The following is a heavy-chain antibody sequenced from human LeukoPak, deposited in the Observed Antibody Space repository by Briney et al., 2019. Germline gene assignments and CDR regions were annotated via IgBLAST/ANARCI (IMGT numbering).Heavy chain of an antibody. Sequence: GGSLRLSCAVSGLSFRTYWMTWVGQAPGKGLEWVANINPDGSETYYVDSEKGRFTISRDNAKDSLYLQINSLRAEDTAVYYCARHLDWTFDYWGQGTLVTVSS. CDR3: ARHLDWTFDY. V-gene: IGHV3-7*01. J-gene: IGHJ4*02. CDR2: INPDGSET. D-gene: IGHD3-3*02. CDR1: GLSFRTYW.